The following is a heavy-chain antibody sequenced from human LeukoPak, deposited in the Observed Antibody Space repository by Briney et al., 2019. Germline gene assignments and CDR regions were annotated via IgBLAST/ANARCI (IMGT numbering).Heavy chain of an antibody. V-gene: IGHV3-30*03. CDR3: AREHSRSGWYGLVYFDY. J-gene: IGHJ4*02. D-gene: IGHD6-19*01. Sequence: PGGSLRLSCAASGFTFGSYGMHWVRQAPGKGLEWVAVISYDVGKKYYADSVKGRFTISRDNAKNSLYLQMNSLRAEDTAVYYCAREHSRSGWYGLVYFDYWGQGTLVTVSS. CDR1: GFTFGSYG. CDR2: ISYDVGKK.